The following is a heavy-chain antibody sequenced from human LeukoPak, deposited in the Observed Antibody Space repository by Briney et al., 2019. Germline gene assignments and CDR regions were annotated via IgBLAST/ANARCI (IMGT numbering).Heavy chain of an antibody. J-gene: IGHJ4*02. V-gene: IGHV1-18*01. Sequence: PGASVKVSCKASGYTFTQYGISWVRQAPGQGLEWMGWISAYNGNTNYVQKFQGRVTMTTDTSTSTAYMEPTSLRSDDTAVYYCARDVEAAFCSTSTCYDLVFDYWGQGTLVTVSS. CDR1: GYTFTQYG. D-gene: IGHD2-2*01. CDR3: ARDVEAAFCSTSTCYDLVFDY. CDR2: ISAYNGNT.